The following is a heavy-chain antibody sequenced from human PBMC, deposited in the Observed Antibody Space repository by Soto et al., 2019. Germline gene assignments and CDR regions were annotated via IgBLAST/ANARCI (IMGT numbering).Heavy chain of an antibody. V-gene: IGHV4-59*01. CDR3: GGKNYDSSGYFDY. CDR2: MYYSGST. CDR1: GGSISSYY. D-gene: IGHD3-22*01. J-gene: IGHJ4*02. Sequence: WATLSLTCPVSGGSISSYYWSWIRQPPGKGLEGIGYMYYSGSTNYNPSLKSRVTISVDTSKNQFSLKLSSVTAADTAVYYCGGKNYDSSGYFDYWGQGTLVTVSS.